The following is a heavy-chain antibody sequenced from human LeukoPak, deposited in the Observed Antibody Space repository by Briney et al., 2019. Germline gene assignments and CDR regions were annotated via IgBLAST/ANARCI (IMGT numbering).Heavy chain of an antibody. D-gene: IGHD1-26*01. CDR1: GGTFSSYA. Sequence: GASVKVSCKASGGTFSSYAISWVRQAPGQGLEWMGGIIPIFGTANYAQKFQGRVTITADESTSTAYMELSSLRSEDTAVYYCARDAREWELLRQRGKNGFDYWGQGTLVTVSS. J-gene: IGHJ4*02. CDR2: IIPIFGTA. V-gene: IGHV1-69*13. CDR3: ARDAREWELLRQRGKNGFDY.